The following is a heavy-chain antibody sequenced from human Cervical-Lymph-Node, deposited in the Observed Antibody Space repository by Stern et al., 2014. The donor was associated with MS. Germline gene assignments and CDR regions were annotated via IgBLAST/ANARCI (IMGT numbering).Heavy chain of an antibody. J-gene: IGHJ4*02. CDR2: IYTTGST. D-gene: IGHD5-18*01. V-gene: IGHV4-61*02. CDR1: GGSVGSGSYD. Sequence: QLQLQESGPGLVKPSQTLSLTCTVSGGSVGSGSYDWSWIRQPAGKGLEWIGRIYTTGSTYYNPSLKSRASISIDTSKNQFSLKLPSGTAADTAVYYCARDKEDTNMAFRYFDNWGQGTLVTVSS. CDR3: ARDKEDTNMAFRYFDN.